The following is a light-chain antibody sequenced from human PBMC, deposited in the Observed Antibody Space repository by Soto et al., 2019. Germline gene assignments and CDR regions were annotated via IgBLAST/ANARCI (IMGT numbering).Light chain of an antibody. CDR3: QQYNSYSE. Sequence: DIQMTPSPSTLSASVGDRVNITCRASQSISSWLAWYQQKPGKAPKLLIYDASSLESGVPSRFSGSGSGTEFTLTISSLQPDDFATYYCQQYNSYSEFGQGTKVDIK. V-gene: IGKV1-5*01. CDR1: QSISSW. J-gene: IGKJ1*01. CDR2: DAS.